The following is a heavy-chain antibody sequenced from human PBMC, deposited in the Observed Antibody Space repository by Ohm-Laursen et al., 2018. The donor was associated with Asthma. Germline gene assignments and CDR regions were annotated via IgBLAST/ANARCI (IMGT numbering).Heavy chain of an antibody. J-gene: IGHJ3*02. CDR3: ASSGAGGSLGAFDI. Sequence: SDTLSLTCALSGGYIYNHWWSWIRQPPGKGLEWIGYIYYSGSTNYNPSLKSRVTISVDTSKNQFSLKLSSVTAADTAVYYCASSGAGGSLGAFDIWGQGTMVTVSS. V-gene: IGHV4-59*07. CDR1: GGYIYNHW. CDR2: IYYSGST. D-gene: IGHD1-26*01.